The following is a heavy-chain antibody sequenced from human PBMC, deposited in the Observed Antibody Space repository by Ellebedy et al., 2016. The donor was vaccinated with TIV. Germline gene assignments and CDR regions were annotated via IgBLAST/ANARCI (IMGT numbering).Heavy chain of an antibody. CDR3: TTDLNRRATAVLDY. CDR2: IKSNPEGGTA. Sequence: GESLKISCEASGFTFTNAWMSWVRQAPGKGLEWVGRIKSNPEGGTADYAAPVKGRFTISRDDSKNTLYLQTNSPKTEDTAVYYCTTDLNRRATAVLDYWGQGTLVTVSS. CDR1: GFTFTNAW. D-gene: IGHD6-13*01. J-gene: IGHJ4*02. V-gene: IGHV3-15*01.